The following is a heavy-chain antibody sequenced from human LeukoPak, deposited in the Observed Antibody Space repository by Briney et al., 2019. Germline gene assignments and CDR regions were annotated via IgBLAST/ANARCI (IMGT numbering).Heavy chain of an antibody. V-gene: IGHV3-48*03. CDR1: GVTFSSYE. Sequence: GGSLRLSCAASGVTFSSYEMNWVRQAPGKGLEWVAYISSSGTTRNYADSVRGRFTISRDNAENSLYMQMNSLRAEDTAVCYCASGIGTENFDYWGQGTLVTVSS. CDR2: ISSSGTTR. CDR3: ASGIGTENFDY. J-gene: IGHJ4*02. D-gene: IGHD1-14*01.